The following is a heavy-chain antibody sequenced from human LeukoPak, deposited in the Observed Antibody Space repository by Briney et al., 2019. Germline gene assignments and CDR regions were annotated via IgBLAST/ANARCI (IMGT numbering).Heavy chain of an antibody. CDR3: ARGNYDILTGYPAYYYYMDV. Sequence: ASVKVSCKASGYTFTTYAMNWVRQAPGQGLEWMGWMNPNSGNTGYAQKFQGRVTITRNTSISTAYMELSSLRSEDTAVYYCARGNYDILTGYPAYYYYMDVWGKGTTVTVSS. CDR1: GYTFTTYA. J-gene: IGHJ6*03. V-gene: IGHV1-8*01. CDR2: MNPNSGNT. D-gene: IGHD3-9*01.